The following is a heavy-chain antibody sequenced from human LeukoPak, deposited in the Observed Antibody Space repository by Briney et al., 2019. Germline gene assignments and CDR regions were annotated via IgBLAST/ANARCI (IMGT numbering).Heavy chain of an antibody. J-gene: IGHJ4*02. CDR1: GGSISSSSYY. CDR2: IYYSGST. Sequence: PSETLSLTCTVSGGSISSSSYYWGWIRQPPGKGLEWMGSIYYSGSTYYNPSLKSRVTISVDTSKNQFSLKLSSVTAADTAVYYCARRYCSSTSCYIDYWGQGTLVTVSS. CDR3: ARRYCSSTSCYIDY. D-gene: IGHD2-2*02. V-gene: IGHV4-39*01.